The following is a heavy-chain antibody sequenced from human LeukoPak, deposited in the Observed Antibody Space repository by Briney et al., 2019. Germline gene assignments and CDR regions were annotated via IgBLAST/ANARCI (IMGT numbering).Heavy chain of an antibody. J-gene: IGHJ4*02. Sequence: PGGSLTLSCTASGFTFGDYAMSWFRQAPGKGLEWVGFIRSKAYGGTTEYAASVKGRFTISRDDSKSIAYLQMNSLKTEDTAVYYCTRDPELTMIVPDYWGQGTLVTVSS. CDR3: TRDPELTMIVPDY. CDR2: IRSKAYGGTT. CDR1: GFTFGDYA. V-gene: IGHV3-49*03. D-gene: IGHD3-22*01.